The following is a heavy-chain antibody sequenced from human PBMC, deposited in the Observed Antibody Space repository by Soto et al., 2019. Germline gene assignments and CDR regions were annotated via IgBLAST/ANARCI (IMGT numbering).Heavy chain of an antibody. CDR1: GGSISSYY. Sequence: ETLSLTCTVSGGSISSYYWSWIRQPPGKGLEWIGYIYYSGSTNYNPSLKSRVTISVDTSKNQFSLKLSSVTAADTAVYYCARDRIAAAGTGVYYYYGMDVWGQGTTVTVSS. V-gene: IGHV4-59*01. CDR2: IYYSGST. D-gene: IGHD6-13*01. CDR3: ARDRIAAAGTGVYYYYGMDV. J-gene: IGHJ6*02.